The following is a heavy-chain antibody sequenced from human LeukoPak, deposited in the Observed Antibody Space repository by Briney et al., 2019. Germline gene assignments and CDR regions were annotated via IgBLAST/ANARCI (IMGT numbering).Heavy chain of an antibody. Sequence: SETLSVTCSVSGDSISNNYWSWMRQPPGKGLEWIGYIYFIGSTNYNPSLKSRVTMSVDTSKNQFSLTLSSVTAADKAVYYCARLLAGCPGGRCRAHFDYWGQGTLVTVSS. CDR3: ARLLAGCPGGRCRAHFDY. V-gene: IGHV4-59*01. CDR2: IYFIGST. D-gene: IGHD2-8*02. J-gene: IGHJ4*02. CDR1: GDSISNNY.